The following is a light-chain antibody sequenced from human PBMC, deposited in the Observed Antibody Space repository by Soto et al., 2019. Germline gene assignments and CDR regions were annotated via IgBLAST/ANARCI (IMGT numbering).Light chain of an antibody. V-gene: IGKV3-20*01. CDR2: GAS. CDR1: QSVSSSY. Sequence: EIVLTQSPGTLSLSPGERATLSCRASQSVSSSYLAWDQQKTGQTPRLLIYGASSRATGIPDRFSGSGSGTDFTLTISRLEPEDFAVYYCQQYGSSPASLTFGGGPKVEIK. CDR3: QQYGSSPASLT. J-gene: IGKJ4*01.